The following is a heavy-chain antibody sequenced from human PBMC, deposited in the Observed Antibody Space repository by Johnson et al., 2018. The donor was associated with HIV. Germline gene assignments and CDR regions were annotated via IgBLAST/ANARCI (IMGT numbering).Heavy chain of an antibody. D-gene: IGHD3-10*01. V-gene: IGHV3-66*02. J-gene: IGHJ3*02. Sequence: VQPVESGGGVVQRGGSLRLSSAASGFTVSSNYMSWVRQAPGKGLEWVSVIYSGGSTYYSASVKGRFTISRDKSKNTLYLQMNSLRAEDTAVYYCAKGGITMAPDAFDIWGQGTMVTVSS. CDR3: AKGGITMAPDAFDI. CDR2: IYSGGST. CDR1: GFTVSSNY.